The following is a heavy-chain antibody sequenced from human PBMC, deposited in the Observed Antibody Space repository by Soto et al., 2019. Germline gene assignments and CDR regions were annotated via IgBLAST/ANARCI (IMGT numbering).Heavy chain of an antibody. J-gene: IGHJ6*02. CDR2: INPNSGGT. CDR3: ARDRIRLPPRYCSSTSCYHDYYGMDV. Sequence: GASVKVSCKASGYTFTGYYMHWVRQAPGQGLEWMGWINPNSGGTNYAQKFQGWVTMTRDTSISTAYMELSRLRSDDTAVYYCARDRIRLPPRYCSSTSCYHDYYGMDVWGQGTTVTVSS. CDR1: GYTFTGYY. V-gene: IGHV1-2*04. D-gene: IGHD2-2*01.